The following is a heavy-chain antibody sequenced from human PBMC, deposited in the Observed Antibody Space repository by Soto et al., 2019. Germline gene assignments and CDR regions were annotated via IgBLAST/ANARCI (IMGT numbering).Heavy chain of an antibody. J-gene: IGHJ4*02. CDR1: GFSFSTYW. Sequence: EVQLVESGGGLVQPGGSLRLSCAASGFSFSTYWMSWVRQVPGAGLEWVANIKADGSETYYVDSVRGRFTISRDNVKTSLFLQLNNLRAEDTAVYYCAKGGHIDFCDQGTLVTVSS. CDR3: AKGGHIDF. V-gene: IGHV3-7*03. CDR2: IKADGSET. D-gene: IGHD3-16*01.